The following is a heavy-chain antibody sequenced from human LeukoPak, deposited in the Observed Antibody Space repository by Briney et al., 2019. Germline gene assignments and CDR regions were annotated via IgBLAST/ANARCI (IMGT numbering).Heavy chain of an antibody. CDR2: ISSSGSTI. CDR3: ASPRYCSGGSCLGDAFDI. J-gene: IGHJ3*02. CDR1: GFTFSSYE. D-gene: IGHD2-15*01. Sequence: PGGSLRLSCAASGFTFSSYEMNWVRQAPGKGLEWVSYISSSGSTIYYADSVKGRFTISRDNAKNSLYLQMNSLRAEDTAVYYCASPRYCSGGSCLGDAFDIWGQGTMVTVSS. V-gene: IGHV3-48*03.